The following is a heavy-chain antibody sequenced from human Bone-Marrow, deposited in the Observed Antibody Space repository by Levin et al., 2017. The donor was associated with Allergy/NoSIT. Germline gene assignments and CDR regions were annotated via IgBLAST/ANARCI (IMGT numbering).Heavy chain of an antibody. V-gene: IGHV4-31*02. CDR1: GESVSSSGFY. CDR3: ARESVYYGSGSWIDG. D-gene: IGHD3-10*01. Sequence: SQTLSLTCTVSGESVSSSGFYWTWIRQYPGKGLEWIGHIYYPGNTSYNPSLKSRVSISEDRSKNQFSLKLDSVTAADTAVYYCARESVYYGSGSWIDGWGQGTLVTVSS. J-gene: IGHJ4*02. CDR2: IYYPGNT.